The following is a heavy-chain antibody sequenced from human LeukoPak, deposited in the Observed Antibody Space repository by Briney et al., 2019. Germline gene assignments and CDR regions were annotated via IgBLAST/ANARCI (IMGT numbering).Heavy chain of an antibody. V-gene: IGHV3-23*01. CDR1: GFTFSSDA. CDR2: LGTGGATT. D-gene: IGHD2-2*01. CDR3: AKHNGPVVARGPFDY. Sequence: GGSLRLSCAASGFTFSSDAMGWVRQAPGKGLEWVAALGTGGATTYYPDSVKGRFTISRDKSKSTLYLQMTSLRAEDTAVYYCAKHNGPVVARGPFDYWGQGTLVTVSS. J-gene: IGHJ4*02.